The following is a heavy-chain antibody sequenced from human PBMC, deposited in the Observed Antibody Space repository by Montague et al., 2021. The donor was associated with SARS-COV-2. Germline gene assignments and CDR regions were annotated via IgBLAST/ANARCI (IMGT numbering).Heavy chain of an antibody. CDR3: AMRGGALDAFDI. D-gene: IGHD4-17*01. CDR1: GGSIRTSSYY. V-gene: IGHV4-39*01. J-gene: IGHJ3*02. CDR2: IYYSGST. Sequence: SETLSLTCTVSGGSIRTSSYYWGWIRQPPGKGLDWIGSIYYSGSTYYNPSLKSRVTIPVDTSKNQFSLKLGSVTAADTAVYYCAMRGGALDAFDIWGQGTMVIVSS.